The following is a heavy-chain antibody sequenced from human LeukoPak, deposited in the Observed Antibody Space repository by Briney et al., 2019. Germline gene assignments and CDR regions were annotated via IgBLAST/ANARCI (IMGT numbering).Heavy chain of an antibody. CDR2: ISGSSSTI. CDR3: ARYHGNWFDP. D-gene: IGHD1-14*01. Sequence: GGALRLSCAASGFTFSSYSMNWGRQAPGKGREWVSYISGSSSTIYYADSVKGRFTISRDNAKNSLYLQMNSLRAEDTAVYYCARYHGNWFDPWGQGTLVTVSS. V-gene: IGHV3-48*01. CDR1: GFTFSSYS. J-gene: IGHJ5*02.